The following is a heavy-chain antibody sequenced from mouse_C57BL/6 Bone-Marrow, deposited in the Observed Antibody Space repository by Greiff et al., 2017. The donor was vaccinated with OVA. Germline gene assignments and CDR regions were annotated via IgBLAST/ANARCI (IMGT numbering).Heavy chain of an antibody. CDR3: ARVGLLRNYAMDY. V-gene: IGHV5S21*01. Sequence: VQLKESGEGLVKPGGSLKLSCAASGFTFSSYAMSWVRQTPEKRLEWVAYISSGGDYIYYADTVKGRFTISRDNARNTLYLQMSSLKSEDTAMYYCARVGLLRNYAMDYWGQGTSVTVSS. CDR2: ISSGGDYI. D-gene: IGHD2-3*01. CDR1: GFTFSSYA. J-gene: IGHJ4*01.